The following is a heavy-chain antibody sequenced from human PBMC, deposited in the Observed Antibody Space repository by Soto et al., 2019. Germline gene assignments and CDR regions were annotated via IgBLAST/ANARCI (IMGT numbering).Heavy chain of an antibody. CDR2: IYYSGST. J-gene: IGHJ4*02. CDR3: ARDGGGHPPS. CDR1: GGSISSYY. D-gene: IGHD3-16*01. V-gene: IGHV4-59*01. Sequence: KPSETLSLTCTVSGGSISSYYWSWIRQPPGKGLEWIGYIYYSGSTNYNPSLKSRVTISVDTSKNQFSLKLSSVTAADTAVYYCARDGGGHPPSWGQGTLVTVSS.